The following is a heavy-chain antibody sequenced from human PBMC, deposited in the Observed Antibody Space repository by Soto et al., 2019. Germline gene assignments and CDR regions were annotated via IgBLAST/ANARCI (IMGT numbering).Heavy chain of an antibody. Sequence: SETLSLTCIVSGESISSSSYYWGWIRQPPGKGLEWIGSIYYSGRTYYNPSFKSRVTISIDTSKNQFSLKLSSVTAADTAVYYCARQRTTVVTQAYFDHWGQGALVTVSS. CDR3: ARQRTTVVTQAYFDH. J-gene: IGHJ4*02. CDR2: IYYSGRT. D-gene: IGHD2-21*02. CDR1: GESISSSSYY. V-gene: IGHV4-39*01.